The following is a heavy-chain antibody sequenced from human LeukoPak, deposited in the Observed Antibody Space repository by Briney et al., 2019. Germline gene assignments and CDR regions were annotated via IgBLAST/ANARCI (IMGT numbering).Heavy chain of an antibody. CDR3: AKTYYYDSSGYLD. Sequence: GGSLRLSCAASGFTFDDYTMHWVRQAPGKGLEWVSGISCNSVSIGYADSVKVRFTISRDNDKNSLYLQMNSLRAEDTALYYCAKTYYYDSSGYLDWGQGTLVTVSS. CDR2: ISCNSVSI. D-gene: IGHD3-22*01. V-gene: IGHV3-9*01. J-gene: IGHJ4*02. CDR1: GFTFDDYT.